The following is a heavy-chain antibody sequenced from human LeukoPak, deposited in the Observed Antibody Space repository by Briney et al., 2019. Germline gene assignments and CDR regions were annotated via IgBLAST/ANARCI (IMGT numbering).Heavy chain of an antibody. CDR3: ARVAGDIVVSPRLRGYWYFDL. V-gene: IGHV4-30-4*08. D-gene: IGHD2-15*01. Sequence: PSETLSLTCTVSGGSISSGDYYWSWIRQPPGKGLEWIGYIYYSGSTYYNPSLESRVTISVDTSKNQFSLKLSSVTAADTAVYYCARVAGDIVVSPRLRGYWYFDLWGRGTLVTVSS. J-gene: IGHJ2*01. CDR2: IYYSGST. CDR1: GGSISSGDYY.